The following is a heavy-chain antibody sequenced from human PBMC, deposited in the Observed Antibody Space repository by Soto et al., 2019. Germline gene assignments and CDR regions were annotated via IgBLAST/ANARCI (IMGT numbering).Heavy chain of an antibody. CDR2: ISNSGST. V-gene: IGHV4-30-4*02. D-gene: IGHD3-22*01. J-gene: IGHJ4*02. CDR1: GGSVTSDEDY. CDR3: ARKVVKPAYDSSGFFDD. Sequence: SETLSLTCTVSGGSVTSDEDYWSWIRQSPGKGLEWIGYISNSGSTGYNPSLKTRLSISVDTSKNQFSLKLSSVTAADTAVYYCARKVVKPAYDSSGFFDDWGQGTLVTVSS.